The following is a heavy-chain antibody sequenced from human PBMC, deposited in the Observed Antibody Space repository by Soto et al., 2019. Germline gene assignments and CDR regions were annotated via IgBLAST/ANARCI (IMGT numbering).Heavy chain of an antibody. D-gene: IGHD6-19*01. V-gene: IGHV3-53*02. CDR2: IYSGGST. CDR3: ARCASSGCYGYFDY. CDR1: GFTVSSNY. J-gene: IGHJ4*02. Sequence: EVQLVETGGGLIQPWGSLRLSCAASGFTVSSNYMSWVRQAPGKGLEWVSVIYSGGSTYYADSVKGRFTISRDNSKNTLYLQMNSLRAEDTAVYYCARCASSGCYGYFDYWGQGTLVTVSS.